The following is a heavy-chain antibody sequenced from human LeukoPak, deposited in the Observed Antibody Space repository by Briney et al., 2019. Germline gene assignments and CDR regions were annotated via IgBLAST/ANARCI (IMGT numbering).Heavy chain of an antibody. J-gene: IGHJ4*02. V-gene: IGHV3-74*01. CDR3: VREGDSGSYSHY. CDR1: GFTFSSYW. D-gene: IGHD3-10*01. CDR2: IKSDGSST. Sequence: QPGGSLRLSCAASGFTFSSYWMHWVRQAPGKGLVWVSRIKSDGSSTSYADSVKGRFTISRDNAKNTLYLQMNSLRVEDTAVYYCVREGDSGSYSHYWGQGTLVTVSS.